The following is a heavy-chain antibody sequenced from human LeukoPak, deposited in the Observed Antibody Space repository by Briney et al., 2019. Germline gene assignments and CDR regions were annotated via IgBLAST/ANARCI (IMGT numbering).Heavy chain of an antibody. CDR2: ISGSGGST. CDR1: GFTFSDYV. J-gene: IGHJ4*02. CDR3: AKRSVFDY. Sequence: GGSLRLSCAASGFTFSDYVMGWVRQAQGKGLEWVSGISGSGGSTYYADSVKGRFTISRDNSKNTLYLQMNSLRAEDTAVYYCAKRSVFDYWGQGTLVTVSS. D-gene: IGHD3-10*01. V-gene: IGHV3-23*01.